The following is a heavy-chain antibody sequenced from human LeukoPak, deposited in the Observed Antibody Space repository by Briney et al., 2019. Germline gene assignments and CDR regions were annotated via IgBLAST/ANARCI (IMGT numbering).Heavy chain of an antibody. V-gene: IGHV6-1*01. CDR3: AREGPDAFDI. CDR1: GDSVSTNSAA. Sequence: SQTLSLTCAISGDSVSTNSAAWNWVRQSPSRGLEWLGRTYYRSKWHNDYAVSVKSRISINPDTSKNQLSLQLNSVTPEGTAVYYCAREGPDAFDIWGQGTMVTVSS. CDR2: TYYRSKWHN. J-gene: IGHJ3*02.